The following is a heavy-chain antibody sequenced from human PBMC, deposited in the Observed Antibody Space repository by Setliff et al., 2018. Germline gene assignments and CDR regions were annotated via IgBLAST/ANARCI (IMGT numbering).Heavy chain of an antibody. Sequence: SETLSLTCTVSGASISSSSYYWAWIRQPPGRGLELIGSIFYGGSTYYNPSLKSRVTISIDASKNQFSLKLSSVTAADTAVYYCATLTGDRGVDYWGQGRLVTVSS. CDR3: ATLTGDRGVDY. V-gene: IGHV4-39*07. CDR2: IFYGGST. J-gene: IGHJ4*02. D-gene: IGHD7-27*01. CDR1: GASISSSSYY.